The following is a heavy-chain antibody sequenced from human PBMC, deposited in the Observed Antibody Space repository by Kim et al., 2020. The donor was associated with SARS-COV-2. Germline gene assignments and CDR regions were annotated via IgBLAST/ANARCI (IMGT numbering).Heavy chain of an antibody. CDR1: GFTFSNAW. D-gene: IGHD3-3*01. CDR2: IKSKTDGGTT. V-gene: IGHV3-15*01. Sequence: GGSLRLSCAASGFTFSNAWMSWVRQAPGKGLEWVGRIKSKTDGGTTDYAAPVKGRFTISRDDSKNTLYLQMNSLKTEDTAVYYCTTFSVLRFGHDYWGQGTLVTVSS. J-gene: IGHJ4*02. CDR3: TTFSVLRFGHDY.